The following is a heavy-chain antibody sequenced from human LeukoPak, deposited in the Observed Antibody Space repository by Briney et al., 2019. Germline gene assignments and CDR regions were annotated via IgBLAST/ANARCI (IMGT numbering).Heavy chain of an antibody. Sequence: GGSLRLSCAASGFTFNTYAMSWVRQAPGMGLAWVSAIKSDGKTHYADSVKGRFTISRDNSKNTLSLQMNSLRAEDTALYYCAKCRVETYSSGWCNWLDPWGQGTQVTVSS. CDR2: IKSDGKT. CDR3: AKCRVETYSSGWCNWLDP. D-gene: IGHD6-19*01. J-gene: IGHJ5*02. V-gene: IGHV3-23*01. CDR1: GFTFNTYA.